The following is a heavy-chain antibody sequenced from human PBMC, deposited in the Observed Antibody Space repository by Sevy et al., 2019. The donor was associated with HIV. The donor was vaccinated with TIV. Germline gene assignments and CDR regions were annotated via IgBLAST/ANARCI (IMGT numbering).Heavy chain of an antibody. CDR3: VSLLYYYEEYNAMDV. D-gene: IGHD3-22*01. CDR2: IRSKASSYAT. Sequence: GGSLRLSCAASGFTFSGSAMHWLRQASGKGLEWIGCIRSKASSYATVYAASVKGRFTISRDDSKNTAYLQMNSLKIEDTAVYYCVSLLYYYEEYNAMDVWGQGTTVTVSS. V-gene: IGHV3-73*01. J-gene: IGHJ6*02. CDR1: GFTFSGSA.